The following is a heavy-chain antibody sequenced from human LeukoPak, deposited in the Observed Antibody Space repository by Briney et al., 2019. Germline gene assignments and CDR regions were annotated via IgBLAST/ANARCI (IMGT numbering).Heavy chain of an antibody. CDR3: AKPSGSGVDY. D-gene: IGHD1-26*01. CDR2: IRYDGSHE. Sequence: GSLRLSCAASGFTFSSYEMNWVRQAPGKGLEWVAFIRYDGSHEYYADSAKGRFTISRDNSKNTLYLQMNSVRSEDTALYYCAKPSGSGVDYWGQGTRVTVSS. CDR1: GFTFSSYE. J-gene: IGHJ4*01. V-gene: IGHV3-30*02.